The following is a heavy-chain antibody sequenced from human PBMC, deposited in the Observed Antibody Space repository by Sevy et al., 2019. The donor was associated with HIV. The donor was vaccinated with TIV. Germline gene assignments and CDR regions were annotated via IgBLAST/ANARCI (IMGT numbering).Heavy chain of an antibody. CDR2: IYPGDSDT. CDR3: ARHLPAYYTSGMVV. V-gene: IGHV5-51*01. D-gene: IGHD2-2*02. Sequence: GESLKISCKGSGYSFSNHWIAWVRQMPGRGLEWMGIIYPGDSDTTDSPSFQGQVTITANKSISTTYLQWTSLKASDTAIYYCARHLPAYYTSGMVVWGQGTTVTVSS. CDR1: GYSFSNHW. J-gene: IGHJ6*02.